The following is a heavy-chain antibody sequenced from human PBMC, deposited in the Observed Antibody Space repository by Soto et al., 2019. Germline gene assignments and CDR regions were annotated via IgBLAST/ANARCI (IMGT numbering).Heavy chain of an antibody. D-gene: IGHD3-10*01. J-gene: IGHJ6*02. Sequence: TSETLSLTCNISGGSIRSYYWSWIRQPPGKGLEWIGYIYYSGSTKYNPSLKSRVTISVDTPKNQFSLKVGSVNAADTAVYYCARLYYVSGRPLMDVWGQGTTVTVSS. V-gene: IGHV4-59*01. CDR1: GGSIRSYY. CDR3: ARLYYVSGRPLMDV. CDR2: IYYSGST.